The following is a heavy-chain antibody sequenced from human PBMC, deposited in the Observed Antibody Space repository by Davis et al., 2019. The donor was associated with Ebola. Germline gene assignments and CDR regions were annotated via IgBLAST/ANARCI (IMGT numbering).Heavy chain of an antibody. J-gene: IGHJ2*01. D-gene: IGHD4-11*01. CDR1: GFTVSSNY. CDR3: AATITTNSYWYFDL. Sequence: PGGSLRLSCAASGFTVSSNYMSWVRQAPGKGPEWVSVIYSGGSTYYADSVKGRFTISRDNSKNTLYLQMNSLRAEDTAVYYCAATITTNSYWYFDLWGRGTLVTVSS. CDR2: IYSGGST. V-gene: IGHV3-53*01.